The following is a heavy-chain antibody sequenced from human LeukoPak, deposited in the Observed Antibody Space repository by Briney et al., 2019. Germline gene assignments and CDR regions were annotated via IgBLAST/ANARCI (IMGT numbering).Heavy chain of an antibody. V-gene: IGHV3-64*01. Sequence: PGGSLRLSCAASGFTFSSYAMHWVRQTRGKGLEYVSAISTNGGGTYYANSVKGRFTISRDNSKSTLYLQMSSLRAEDTAVYLCVKDLRSDFMGVLSRYLSYWGQGTLVTVSS. CDR2: ISTNGGGT. CDR3: VKDLRSDFMGVLSRYLSY. D-gene: IGHD2/OR15-2a*01. CDR1: GFTFSSYA. J-gene: IGHJ4*02.